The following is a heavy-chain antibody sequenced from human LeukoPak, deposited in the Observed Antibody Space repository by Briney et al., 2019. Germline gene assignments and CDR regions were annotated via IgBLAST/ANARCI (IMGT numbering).Heavy chain of an antibody. V-gene: IGHV3-23*01. CDR1: GFTFSNFA. J-gene: IGHJ6*04. D-gene: IGHD3-10*01. CDR3: AKGAWGFDYYGMDV. CDR2: ISDSGGST. Sequence: GGSLRLSCASSGFTFSNFAMSWVRQARAKGLEGVSAISDSGGSTYYADSGNGGFTIYRDNSKNTLYLQMTSVRAEDAAVYYCAKGAWGFDYYGMDVWGKGTTVTVSS.